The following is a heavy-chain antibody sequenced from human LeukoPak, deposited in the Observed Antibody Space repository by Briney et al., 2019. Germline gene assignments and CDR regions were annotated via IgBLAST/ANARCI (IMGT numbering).Heavy chain of an antibody. J-gene: IGHJ4*02. CDR1: GGSFSGYY. D-gene: IGHD6-19*01. V-gene: IGHV4-34*01. CDR3: ARAPRYSSGWDPLDY. CDR2: INHSGST. Sequence: PSETLSLTCAVYGGSFSGYYWSWIRQPPGKGLEWIGEINHSGSTNYNPSLKSRVTISVDTSKNQFSLKLSSVTAADTAVYYCARAPRYSSGWDPLDYWGLGTLVTVSS.